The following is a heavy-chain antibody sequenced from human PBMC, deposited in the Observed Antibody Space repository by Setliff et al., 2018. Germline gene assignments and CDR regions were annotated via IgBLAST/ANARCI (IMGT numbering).Heavy chain of an antibody. Sequence: SETLSLTCTVSGVSFGSGTYYWSWIRQPAGKGLEWIGLIQSTGNTNYNPSLQSRVTISIDTSKNQFSLKMSSVTAADTAIYSCARDPHLTGGLDRWGQGTLVTVSS. CDR3: ARDPHLTGGLDR. D-gene: IGHD3-9*01. CDR1: GVSFGSGTYY. CDR2: IQSTGNT. V-gene: IGHV4-61*02. J-gene: IGHJ5*02.